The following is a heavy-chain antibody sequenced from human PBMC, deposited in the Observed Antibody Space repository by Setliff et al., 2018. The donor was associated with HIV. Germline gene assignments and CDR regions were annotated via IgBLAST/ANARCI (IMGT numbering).Heavy chain of an antibody. Sequence: SVKVSCKASGGTFRSHEISWVRQAPGQGLEWMGGIVPILNTGNYAPKFQGRVTITADESTTTAYMELSSLRSEDTAVYYCARIPNHSSGFDYWGQGTKVTVSS. D-gene: IGHD3-22*01. V-gene: IGHV1-69*13. CDR1: GGTFRSHE. CDR3: ARIPNHSSGFDY. CDR2: IVPILNTG. J-gene: IGHJ4*03.